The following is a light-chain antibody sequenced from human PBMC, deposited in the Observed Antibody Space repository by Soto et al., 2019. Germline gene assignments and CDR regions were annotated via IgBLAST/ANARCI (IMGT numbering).Light chain of an antibody. Sequence: DIQMTQSPSSVSASVGDRVTITCRASPDIRSWLAWSPQQPGKAPKLLIYAASCLPSGAPSRFSGSGSGTDFTLTVSTLQPDDFATYYCQQYDSYPWTGGQGTKVDSK. CDR3: QQYDSYPWT. CDR2: AAS. J-gene: IGKJ1*01. CDR1: PDIRSW. V-gene: IGKV1-12*01.